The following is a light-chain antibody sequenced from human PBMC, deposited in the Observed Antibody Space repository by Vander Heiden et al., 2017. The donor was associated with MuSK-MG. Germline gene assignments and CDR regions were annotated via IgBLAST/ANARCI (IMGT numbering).Light chain of an antibody. CDR1: SRKTFY. J-gene: IGLJ2*01. Sequence: SSAVTQDPAVSVALGQTVTITCHGDSRKTFYAFWPQQKPGQAPLLGSCGQSNRPSGIPDRFSGSSTGSTDSFNITAAQAEDEAYYDGACQGSSGGHQLFGGGTKVTVL. CDR2: GQS. CDR3: ACQGSSGGHQL. V-gene: IGLV3-19*01.